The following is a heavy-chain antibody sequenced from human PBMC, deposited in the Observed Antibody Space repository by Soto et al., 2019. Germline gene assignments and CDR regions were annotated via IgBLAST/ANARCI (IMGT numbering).Heavy chain of an antibody. D-gene: IGHD3-22*01. V-gene: IGHV4-31*03. CDR1: CGSISSGGYY. CDR3: ARGLSYYYDSSGYRFDY. CDR2: IYYSGST. Sequence: KSSETLSLTCTVSCGSISSGGYYWSWIRQHPGKGLEWIGYIYYSGSTYYNPSLKSRVTISVDTSKNQFSLKLSSVTAADTAVYYCARGLSYYYDSSGYRFDYWGQGTLVTVSS. J-gene: IGHJ4*02.